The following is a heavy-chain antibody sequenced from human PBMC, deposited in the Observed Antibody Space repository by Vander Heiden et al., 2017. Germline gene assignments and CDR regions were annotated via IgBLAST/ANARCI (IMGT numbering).Heavy chain of an antibody. CDR2: FDPEDGET. Sequence: QVQLVQSGAGVQKPGAPVKVSGKVSVYTLTELPMHWVRQAPGKGIEWMGGFDPEDGETIYAQKFQGRVTMTEDTSTDTAYMELSSLRSEDTAVYYCATDLGYYGSGSYSGMDVWGQGTTVTVSS. V-gene: IGHV1-24*01. J-gene: IGHJ6*02. D-gene: IGHD3-10*01. CDR1: VYTLTELP. CDR3: ATDLGYYGSGSYSGMDV.